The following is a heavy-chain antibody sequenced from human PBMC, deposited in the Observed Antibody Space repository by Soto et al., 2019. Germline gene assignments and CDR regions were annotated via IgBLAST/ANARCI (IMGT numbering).Heavy chain of an antibody. J-gene: IGHJ4*02. Sequence: TSETLSLTCAVSGGSISSSGYSWSWNRQPPGKGLEWIGYIYHSGSTYYNPSLKSRVTISVDRSKNQFSLKLSSVTAADTAVYYCAAGGGLPRYYWGQGTLVTVSS. CDR1: GGSISSSGYS. CDR2: IYHSGST. V-gene: IGHV4-30-2*01. CDR3: AAGGGLPRYY. D-gene: IGHD5-12*01.